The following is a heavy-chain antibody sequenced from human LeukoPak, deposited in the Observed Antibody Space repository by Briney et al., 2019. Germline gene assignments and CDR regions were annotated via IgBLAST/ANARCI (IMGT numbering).Heavy chain of an antibody. CDR1: GFTFSSYA. D-gene: IGHD2-2*01. J-gene: IGHJ3*02. CDR2: INHSGST. CDR3: ARGGSTLTRLYQLQRGDAFDI. V-gene: IGHV4-34*01. Sequence: PGGSLRLSCAASGFTFSSYAMSWVRQAPGKGLEWIGEINHSGSTNYNPSLKSRVTISVDTSKNQFSLKLSSVTAADTAVYYCARGGSTLTRLYQLQRGDAFDIWGQGTMVTVSS.